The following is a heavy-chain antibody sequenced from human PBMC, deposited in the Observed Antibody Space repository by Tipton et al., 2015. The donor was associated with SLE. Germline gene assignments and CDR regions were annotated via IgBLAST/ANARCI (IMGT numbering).Heavy chain of an antibody. D-gene: IGHD5-18*01. Sequence: TLSLTCAVSGHSISTDYYWGWIRQPPGKGLEWIGSDYHSGRTYYNPSLKSRVTISLDTSKNQFSLKLSSVTAADTAVYYCARVSGYSYGNDYWGQGTLVTVSS. CDR2: DYHSGRT. CDR3: ARVSGYSYGNDY. J-gene: IGHJ4*02. V-gene: IGHV4-38-2*01. CDR1: GHSISTDYY.